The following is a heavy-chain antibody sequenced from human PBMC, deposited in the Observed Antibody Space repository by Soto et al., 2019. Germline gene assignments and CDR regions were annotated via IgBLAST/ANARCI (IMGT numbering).Heavy chain of an antibody. V-gene: IGHV1-2*02. D-gene: IGHD3-10*01. J-gene: IGHJ1*01. CDR3: TRDRSGANFQH. CDR1: GYTFSGNF. CDR2: INPDNGDT. Sequence: ASVKVSCKPSGYTFSGNFFHWVRQAPGQGLEWMGWINPDNGDTNYAQKFQDRVTLTRDTSISTAYMDLRRLRSDDTAVYFCTRDRSGANFQHWGQGTLVTVSS.